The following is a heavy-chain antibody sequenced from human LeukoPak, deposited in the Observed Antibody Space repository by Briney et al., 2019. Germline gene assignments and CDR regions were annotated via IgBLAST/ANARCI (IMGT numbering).Heavy chain of an antibody. V-gene: IGHV1-69*04. CDR2: IIPLLGIT. CDR3: ARARSRITFGGIRHAFDI. J-gene: IGHJ3*02. CDR1: GDTSGSYA. D-gene: IGHD3-16*01. Sequence: SVKVSCKASGDTSGSYAMNWVRQAPGQGLEWVARIIPLLGITNHAQKLQGRVTVTAYTSTNTVYMELSGLRPDDTAVYYCARARSRITFGGIRHAFDIWGQGTLVTVSS.